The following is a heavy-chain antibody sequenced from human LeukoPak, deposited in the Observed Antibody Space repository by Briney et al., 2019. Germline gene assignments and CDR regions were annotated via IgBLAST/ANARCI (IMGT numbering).Heavy chain of an antibody. Sequence: PGRSLRLSCAASGFTFSSYAMHWVRQAPGKGLEWVSAISGSGGSTYYADSVKGRFTISRDNSKNTLYLQMNSLRAEDTAVYYCAKDPHIVVVPAAIDIWGQGTMVTVSS. J-gene: IGHJ3*02. CDR3: AKDPHIVVVPAAIDI. V-gene: IGHV3-23*01. CDR2: ISGSGGST. D-gene: IGHD2-2*01. CDR1: GFTFSSYA.